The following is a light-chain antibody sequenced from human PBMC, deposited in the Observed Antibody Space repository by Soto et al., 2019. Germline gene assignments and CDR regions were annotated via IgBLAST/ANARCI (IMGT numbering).Light chain of an antibody. CDR1: QSISSW. CDR2: KAS. CDR3: QHYNSYPWT. V-gene: IGKV1-5*03. Sequence: DIQMTQSPSILSASVGDRVTITCRASQSISSWLAWYQQKPGKAPNLLIHKASHLESGVPSRFSGSGSGTEFTLTISSLQPGDYATYYWQHYNSYPWTCAQGTKVDIK. J-gene: IGKJ1*01.